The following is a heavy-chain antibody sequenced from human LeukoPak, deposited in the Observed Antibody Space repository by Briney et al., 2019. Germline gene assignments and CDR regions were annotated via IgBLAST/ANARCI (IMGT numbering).Heavy chain of an antibody. CDR1: GFTFSSYA. CDR3: ARSATVTTEGDY. Sequence: GGSLRLSCAASGFTFSSYAMHWVRQAPGKGLEWVAVISYDGSNKYYADSVKGRFTISRDNSKNTLYLQMNSLRGEDTAVYYCARSATVTTEGDYWGQGTLVTVSS. CDR2: ISYDGSNK. V-gene: IGHV3-30-3*01. D-gene: IGHD4-17*01. J-gene: IGHJ4*02.